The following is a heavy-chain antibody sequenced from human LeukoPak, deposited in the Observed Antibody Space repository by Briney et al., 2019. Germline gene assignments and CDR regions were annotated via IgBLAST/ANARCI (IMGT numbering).Heavy chain of an antibody. Sequence: PSETLSLTCTVSGGSISRYYWSWIRQPAGKGLEWIGRIYTSGSTNYNPSLKSRVTMSVDTSKNQFSLKLSSVTAADTAVYYCAREGSAYQLLYRAWFDPWGQGTLVTVSS. D-gene: IGHD2-2*02. CDR1: GGSISRYY. J-gene: IGHJ5*02. V-gene: IGHV4-4*07. CDR3: AREGSAYQLLYRAWFDP. CDR2: IYTSGST.